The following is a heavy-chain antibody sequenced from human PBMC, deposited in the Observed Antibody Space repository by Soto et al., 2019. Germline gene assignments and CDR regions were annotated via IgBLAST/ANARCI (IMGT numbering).Heavy chain of an antibody. V-gene: IGHV4-59*01. J-gene: IGHJ1*01. CDR3: ARWHPAFFAD. CDR1: GGSISSYY. CDR2: IYYSGST. D-gene: IGHD6-25*01. Sequence: SETLSLTCTVSGGSISSYYWSWIRQPPGKGLEWIGNIYYSGSTNYNSSLKSRATISVDTSKNEFSLNLSSVTTADTAVYYCARWHPAFFADWGQGTLVPVSS.